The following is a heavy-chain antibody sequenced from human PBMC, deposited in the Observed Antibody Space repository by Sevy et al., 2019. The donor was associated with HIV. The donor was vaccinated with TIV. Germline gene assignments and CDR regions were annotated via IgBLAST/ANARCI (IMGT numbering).Heavy chain of an antibody. CDR1: GYTFSNYG. V-gene: IGHV1-18*01. D-gene: IGHD2-15*01. J-gene: IGHJ3*01. CDR3: ARVVVVAADQTTHAFDV. Sequence: ASVKVSCKTSGYTFSNYGISWVRQAPGQGLEWMGWINGFNGNTHYAQKVQGGVTITTDTSTTTAYMELRSLRSDDTAVYYCARVVVVAADQTTHAFDVWGQGTMVTVSS. CDR2: INGFNGNT.